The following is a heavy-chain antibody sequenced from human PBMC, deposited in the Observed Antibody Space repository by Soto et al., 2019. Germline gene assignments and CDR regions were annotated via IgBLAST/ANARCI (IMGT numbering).Heavy chain of an antibody. CDR3: ARLPKGSTVTS. D-gene: IGHD4-17*01. CDR2: ITSSGDSI. V-gene: IGHV3-48*02. CDR1: GFRFSDYS. J-gene: IGHJ4*02. Sequence: EVQLLESGGGSVHPGGFLRLACAASGFRFSDYSMNWVRQAPGKGLEWVSYITSSGDSIYYADSVKGRFTVSRDNAKNSLFLQMNGLRDEDTAVYYCARLPKGSTVTSWGQGTLVTVSS.